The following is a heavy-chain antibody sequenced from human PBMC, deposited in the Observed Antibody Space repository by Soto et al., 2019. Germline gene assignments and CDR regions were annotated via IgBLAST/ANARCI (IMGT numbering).Heavy chain of an antibody. CDR1: GGSISSYY. J-gene: IGHJ4*02. CDR3: ARSGWELLSDPAFDY. D-gene: IGHD1-26*01. V-gene: IGHV4-59*01. Sequence: SETLSLTCTVSGGSISSYYWSWIRQPPGKGLEWIGYIYYSGSTNYNPSLKSRVTISVDTSKNQFSLKLSSVTAADTAVYYCARSGWELLSDPAFDYWGQGTLVTVSS. CDR2: IYYSGST.